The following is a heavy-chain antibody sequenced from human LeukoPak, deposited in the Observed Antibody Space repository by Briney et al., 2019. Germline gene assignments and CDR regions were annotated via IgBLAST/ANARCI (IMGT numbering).Heavy chain of an antibody. J-gene: IGHJ3*02. CDR3: ARASGSSKPHDAFDI. CDR2: IYYSGST. D-gene: IGHD3-22*01. Sequence: SETLSLICTVSRVSISSSSYYWGWIRQPPGKGLEWIGSIYYSGSTYYNPSLKSRVTISVDTSKNQFSLKLSSVTAADTAVYYCARASGSSKPHDAFDIWGQGTMVTVSS. V-gene: IGHV4-39*07. CDR1: RVSISSSSYY.